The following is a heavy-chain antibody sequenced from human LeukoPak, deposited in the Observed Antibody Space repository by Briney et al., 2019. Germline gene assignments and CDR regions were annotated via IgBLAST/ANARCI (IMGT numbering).Heavy chain of an antibody. Sequence: ASVKVSCKASGYTFTSYGISWVRQAPGQGLEWKGWISAYNGNTNYAQKFQGRVTMTRDTSISTAYMELSRLRSDDTAVYYCARNREYSSSWYSNWFDPWGQGTLVTVSS. CDR3: ARNREYSSSWYSNWFDP. CDR2: ISAYNGNT. D-gene: IGHD6-13*01. V-gene: IGHV1-18*01. CDR1: GYTFTSYG. J-gene: IGHJ5*02.